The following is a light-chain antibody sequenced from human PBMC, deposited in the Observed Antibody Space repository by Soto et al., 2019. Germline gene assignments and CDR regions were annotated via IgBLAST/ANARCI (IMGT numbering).Light chain of an antibody. V-gene: IGKV3-15*01. CDR1: QSVSSH. CDR2: DAS. Sequence: DIAMTPSPAALSVSPGEGATVSCRASQSVSSHFAWYQHKPGQAPRHLFYDASTRATGIPARFCGSGSGTEDTIPISSLQSEDFAVYYCRHYHGRPITFGQGTRLEIK. J-gene: IGKJ5*01. CDR3: RHYHGRPIT.